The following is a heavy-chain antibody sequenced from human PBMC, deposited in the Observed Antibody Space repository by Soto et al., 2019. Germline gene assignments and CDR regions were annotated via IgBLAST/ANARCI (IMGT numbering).Heavy chain of an antibody. J-gene: IGHJ4*02. D-gene: IGHD4-17*01. Sequence: QVQLVESGGGVVQPGRSLRLSCAASGFTFSSYGMHWVRQAPGKGLEWVAFISYDGINKYYSESVKGRFTISRDNSKNTLCLQMSSLRAEETAVYYCAKDRWLRQLRSYFDYWGQGTLVTVSS. V-gene: IGHV3-30*18. CDR1: GFTFSSYG. CDR2: ISYDGINK. CDR3: AKDRWLRQLRSYFDY.